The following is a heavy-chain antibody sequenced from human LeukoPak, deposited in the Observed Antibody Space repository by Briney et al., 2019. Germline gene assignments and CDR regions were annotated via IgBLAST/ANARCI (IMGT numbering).Heavy chain of an antibody. D-gene: IGHD2-21*02. Sequence: GRSLRLSCAASGFTFSSYAMSWVRQAPGKGLEWVSAISGSGGSTYYADSVKGRFTISRDNSKNTLYLQMNSLRAEDTAVYYCAKAICGGDCSEYFQHWGQGTLVTVSS. CDR1: GFTFSSYA. J-gene: IGHJ1*01. CDR3: AKAICGGDCSEYFQH. V-gene: IGHV3-23*01. CDR2: ISGSGGST.